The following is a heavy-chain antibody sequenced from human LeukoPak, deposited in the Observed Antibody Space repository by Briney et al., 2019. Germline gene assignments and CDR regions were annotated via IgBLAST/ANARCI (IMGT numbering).Heavy chain of an antibody. CDR3: ARDSRKGYSGYDFLVY. CDR2: ISSSSSYI. J-gene: IGHJ4*02. Sequence: GGSLRLSCAASGFTFSSYSMNWVRQAPGKGLEWVSSISSSSSYIYYADSVKGRFTISRNNAKNSLYLQMNSLRAEDTAVYYCARDSRKGYSGYDFLVYWGQGTLVTVSS. CDR1: GFTFSSYS. V-gene: IGHV3-21*01. D-gene: IGHD5-12*01.